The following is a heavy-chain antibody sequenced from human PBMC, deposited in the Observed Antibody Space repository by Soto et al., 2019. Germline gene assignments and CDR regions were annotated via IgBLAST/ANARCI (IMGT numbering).Heavy chain of an antibody. V-gene: IGHV5-51*01. CDR1: GYSFTSYW. CDR2: IYPGDSDT. D-gene: IGHD2-2*01. Sequence: GESLKISCKGSGYSFTSYWICWVRQMPGKGLEWMGIIYPGDSDTRYSPSFQGQVTISADKSISTAYLQWSSLKASDTAMYYCARVPFSIVVVPAAMARNFEYWGQGTRVTDSS. J-gene: IGHJ4*02. CDR3: ARVPFSIVVVPAAMARNFEY.